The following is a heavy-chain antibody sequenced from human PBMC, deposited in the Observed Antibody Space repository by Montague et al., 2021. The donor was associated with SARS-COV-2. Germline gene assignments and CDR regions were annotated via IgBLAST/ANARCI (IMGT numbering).Heavy chain of an antibody. V-gene: IGHV4-39*07. Sequence: SETLSLTCTVSGGSISSYHHYWGWIRQPPGKGLEWIGAMYYSGSTWLNPSLKSRVTISVDTSKNQLSLNLRSVTAADTAVYFCGRVILSAASNPLDFWGPGTLVTVSS. J-gene: IGHJ4*02. CDR2: MYYSGST. D-gene: IGHD2-15*01. CDR1: GGSISSYHHY. CDR3: GRVILSAASNPLDF.